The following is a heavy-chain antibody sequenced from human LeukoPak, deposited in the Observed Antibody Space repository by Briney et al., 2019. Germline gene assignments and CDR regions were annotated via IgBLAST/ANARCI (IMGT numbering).Heavy chain of an antibody. V-gene: IGHV3-7*01. CDR1: AFTFSSYW. CDR2: IKRDGSEK. CDR3: ARDRYSSSWYPDYGMDV. Sequence: GGSLRLSCAASAFTFSSYWMSWVRQAPGKGLEWVVNIKRDGSEKSYVDSVKGRFTISRDNAKNSLYLQMNSLRAEDTAVYYCARDRYSSSWYPDYGMDVWGQGTTVTVSS. D-gene: IGHD6-13*01. J-gene: IGHJ6*02.